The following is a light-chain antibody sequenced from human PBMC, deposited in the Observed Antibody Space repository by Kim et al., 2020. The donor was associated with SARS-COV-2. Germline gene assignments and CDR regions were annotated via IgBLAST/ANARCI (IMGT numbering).Light chain of an antibody. V-gene: IGLV1-47*01. CDR1: ASNIGSNS. Sequence: GQRVTTSCSGSASNIGSNSVFGYQQLPGSAPKVLIYRDSQRPSGVPARFSGTKSGTSASLAISGVRSDDEADYFCSSWDDTLRAWVFGGGTKVTVL. CDR2: RDS. CDR3: SSWDDTLRAWV. J-gene: IGLJ3*02.